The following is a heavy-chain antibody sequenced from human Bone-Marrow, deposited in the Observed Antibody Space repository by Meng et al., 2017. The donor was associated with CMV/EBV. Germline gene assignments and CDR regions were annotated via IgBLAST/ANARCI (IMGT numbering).Heavy chain of an antibody. V-gene: IGHV4-34*01. Sequence: SETLSLTCAVYGGSFSGYYWSWIRQPPGKGLEWIGEINHSGSTNYNPSLKSRVTISVDTSKNQFSLKLSSVTAADTAVYYCARDRAHTPLVLTDWGQGTLVAVSS. D-gene: IGHD2-21*02. CDR2: INHSGST. CDR1: GGSFSGYY. J-gene: IGHJ4*02. CDR3: ARDRAHTPLVLTD.